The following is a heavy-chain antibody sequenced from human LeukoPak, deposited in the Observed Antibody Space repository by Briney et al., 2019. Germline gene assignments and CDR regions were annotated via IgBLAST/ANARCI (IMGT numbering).Heavy chain of an antibody. V-gene: IGHV3-30*04. CDR1: GFTFSTYA. CDR3: ARGLGDPPRNTDV. Sequence: PGRSLRLSCGASGFTFSTYAMHWVRQTPGKGLEWVAVISPDGRTEHYTDSVKGRFTISRDNFKDTLYVQMNSLGSEDTAIYYCARGLGDPPRNTDVWGQGTTVTVSS. CDR2: ISPDGRTE. J-gene: IGHJ6*02. D-gene: IGHD3-16*01.